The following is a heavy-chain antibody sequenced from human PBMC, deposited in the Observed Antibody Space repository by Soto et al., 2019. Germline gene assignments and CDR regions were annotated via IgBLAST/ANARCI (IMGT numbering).Heavy chain of an antibody. D-gene: IGHD4-4*01. V-gene: IGHV1-69*08. CDR3: AGDAGYSNYAFDF. Sequence: QVQLVQSGAEVKKPGSSVKVSCKASGGSVSSYTLSWVRQAPGQGLEWMGRIIPILGRANYAQTFQGRVTITADKSTSTAYMELISLRSEDTVVYFFAGDAGYSNYAFDFWGQGTLVSVSS. CDR1: GGSVSSYT. CDR2: IIPILGRA. J-gene: IGHJ4*02.